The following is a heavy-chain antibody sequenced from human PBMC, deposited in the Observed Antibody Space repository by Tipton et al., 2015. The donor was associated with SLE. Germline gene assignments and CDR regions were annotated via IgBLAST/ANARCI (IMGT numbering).Heavy chain of an antibody. V-gene: IGHV3-33*06. J-gene: IGHJ4*02. CDR2: IWNDGSKT. CDR3: AKYSAFSNSWPVDY. CDR1: GFTFNRFG. D-gene: IGHD6-13*01. Sequence: RSLRLSCAASGFTFNRFGMHWVRQAPGKGLEWVAVIWNDGSKTYYADSVKGRFTISRDNSKNTLDLQMDSLRTEDTAVYFCAKYSAFSNSWPVDYWGQGTLVTVSS.